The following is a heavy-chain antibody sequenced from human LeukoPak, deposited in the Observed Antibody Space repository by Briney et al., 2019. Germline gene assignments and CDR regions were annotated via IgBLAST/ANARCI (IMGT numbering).Heavy chain of an antibody. CDR2: ISAYNGDT. J-gene: IGHJ2*01. CDR3: ARDPSNTSGRYQYFDL. CDR1: GYTFTHHG. Sequence: ASVKVPCKASGYTFTHHGITWVRQAPGQGLEWMGWISAYNGDTIYAQKVQGRVTMTTDTSTTTAFMELRSLTSDDTALYYCARDPSNTSGRYQYFDLWGRGTLVTVSS. D-gene: IGHD6-19*01. V-gene: IGHV1-18*01.